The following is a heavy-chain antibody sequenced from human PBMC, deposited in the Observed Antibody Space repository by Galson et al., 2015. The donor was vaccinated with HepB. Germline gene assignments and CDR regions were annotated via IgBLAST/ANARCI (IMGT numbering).Heavy chain of an antibody. CDR3: AREGSSWYKSPYDWYFDL. J-gene: IGHJ2*01. CDR2: ISDSTSYI. D-gene: IGHD6-13*01. V-gene: IGHV3-21*01. Sequence: SLRLSCAASGFTFSSYNMHWVRQAPGKGLEWVSSISDSTSYIYYADSAKGRFTISRDNAKNSLYLQMNSLRAEDTAVYYCAREGSSWYKSPYDWYFDLWGRGTRVTVSS. CDR1: GFTFSSYN.